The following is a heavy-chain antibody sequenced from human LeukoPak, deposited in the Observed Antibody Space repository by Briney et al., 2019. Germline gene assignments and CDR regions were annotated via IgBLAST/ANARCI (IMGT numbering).Heavy chain of an antibody. Sequence: GXXXGWIRXXPXXGXXXIGXIYHSGSTYYXXSLKRRVTISVXXXXXXFSLKLSSVTAADTAVYYXXXXXXXXXXXXHYYMDVWGKGTSVTVSS. V-gene: IGHV4-38-2*01. CDR2: IYHSGST. J-gene: IGHJ6*03. CDR3: XXXXXXXXXXXHYYMDV. CDR1: GXX.